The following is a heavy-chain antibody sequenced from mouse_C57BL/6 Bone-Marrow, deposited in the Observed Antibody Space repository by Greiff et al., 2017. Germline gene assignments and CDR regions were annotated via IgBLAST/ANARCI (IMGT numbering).Heavy chain of an antibody. V-gene: IGHV1-81*01. J-gene: IGHJ2*01. D-gene: IGHD1-1*01. Sequence: VKLQGSGAELARPGASVKLSCQASGYTFTSYGISRVEPRTGQGLVWIGEIYPRSGNTYYNEKFKGKAPLTADKSSSTAYMELRSLTSEDSAVYFCARLPYYYGSTYFDYWGQGTTLTVSS. CDR1: GYTFTSYG. CDR2: IYPRSGNT. CDR3: ARLPYYYGSTYFDY.